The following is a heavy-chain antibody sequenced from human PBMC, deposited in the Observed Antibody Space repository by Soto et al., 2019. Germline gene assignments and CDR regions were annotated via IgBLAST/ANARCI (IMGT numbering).Heavy chain of an antibody. J-gene: IGHJ4*02. V-gene: IGHV4-59*01. Sequence: QVQLQESGPGLVKPSETLSLTCTVSGGSISSYYWSWIRQPPGKGLEWIGYIYYSGSTNYNPSLRRRXXIXVXXSQNQFSLRLNAVTAADTAVYYCARVGAVAGGLGYWGQGTLVTVSS. D-gene: IGHD6-19*01. CDR3: ARVGAVAGGLGY. CDR2: IYYSGST. CDR1: GGSISSYY.